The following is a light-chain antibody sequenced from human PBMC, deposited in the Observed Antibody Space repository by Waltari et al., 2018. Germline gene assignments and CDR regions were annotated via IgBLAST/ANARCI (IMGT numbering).Light chain of an antibody. CDR1: TSNIGENT. J-gene: IGLJ1*01. Sequence: QSVLTQPPSASGTPGQSIIISCSGSTSNIGENTVTWYPQLPGTAPKLLIYGTRERPSRVPNRLPGSKSGTSASLAISALQSEDEADYYCAAWDDSLNGPVFGTGTKVTVL. CDR2: GTR. V-gene: IGLV1-44*01. CDR3: AAWDDSLNGPV.